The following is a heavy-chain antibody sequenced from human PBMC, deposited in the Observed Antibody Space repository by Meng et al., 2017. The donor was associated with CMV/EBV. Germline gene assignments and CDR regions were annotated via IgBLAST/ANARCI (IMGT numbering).Heavy chain of an antibody. J-gene: IGHJ3*02. CDR3: ARGMMDDYGGIYDAFDI. Sequence: SETLSLTCAVYGGSFSGYYWSGIRQPPGKGLEWIGEINHSGSTNYNPSLKSRVTISVDTSKNQFSLKLSSVTAADTAVYYCARGMMDDYGGIYDAFDIWGQGTMVTVSS. V-gene: IGHV4-34*01. CDR2: INHSGST. CDR1: GGSFSGYY. D-gene: IGHD4/OR15-4a*01.